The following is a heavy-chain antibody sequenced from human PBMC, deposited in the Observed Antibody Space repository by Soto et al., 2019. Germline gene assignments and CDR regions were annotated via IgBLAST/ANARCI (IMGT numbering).Heavy chain of an antibody. CDR1: GDSVSSNSAA. CDR2: TYYRSKWYN. CDR3: ARGKYCSSTSCYSSWQIDY. Sequence: SQTLSLTCAISGDSVSSNSAAWNWIRQSPSRGLEWLGRTYYRSKWYNDYAVSVKSRITINPDTSKNQFSLQLNSVTPEDTAVYYCARGKYCSSTSCYSSWQIDYWGQGTLVTASS. V-gene: IGHV6-1*01. J-gene: IGHJ4*02. D-gene: IGHD2-2*01.